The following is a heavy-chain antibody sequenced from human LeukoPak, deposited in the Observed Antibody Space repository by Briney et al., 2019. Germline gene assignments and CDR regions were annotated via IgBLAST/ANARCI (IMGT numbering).Heavy chain of an antibody. CDR1: GFTFSDYY. CDR2: IYSGGST. J-gene: IGHJ4*02. D-gene: IGHD5-18*01. Sequence: PGGSLRLSCAASGFTFSDYYMSWIRQAPGKGLEWVAAIYSGGSTHYADSMKGRFTVSRDNSKNTLYLQMNSLRAEDTAVYYCARGMIQLWHWGQGTLVTVSS. V-gene: IGHV3-53*01. CDR3: ARGMIQLWH.